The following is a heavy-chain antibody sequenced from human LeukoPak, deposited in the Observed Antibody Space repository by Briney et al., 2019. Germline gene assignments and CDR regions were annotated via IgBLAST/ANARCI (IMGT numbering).Heavy chain of an antibody. Sequence: GESLKISCKGSGYSLTSYWIGWVRQMPGKGLEWMGIIYPGDSDTRYSPSFQGQVTISADKSISTAYLQWSSLKASDTAMYYCARQVPGYCSSTSCLDAFDIWGQGTMVTVSS. CDR3: ARQVPGYCSSTSCLDAFDI. J-gene: IGHJ3*02. V-gene: IGHV5-51*01. CDR1: GYSLTSYW. D-gene: IGHD2-2*01. CDR2: IYPGDSDT.